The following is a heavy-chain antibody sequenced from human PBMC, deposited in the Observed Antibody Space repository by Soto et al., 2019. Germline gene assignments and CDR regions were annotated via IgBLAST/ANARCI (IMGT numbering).Heavy chain of an antibody. CDR3: ARRPGYCTNGVCHYYYYYMDV. Sequence: ASVKVSCKASGYTFTSYDINWVRQATGQGLEWMGWMNPNSGNTGYAQKFQGRVTMTRNTSISTAYMELSSLRSEDTAVYYCARRPGYCTNGVCHYYYYYMDVWGKGTTVTVSS. D-gene: IGHD2-8*01. CDR1: GYTFTSYD. V-gene: IGHV1-8*02. J-gene: IGHJ6*03. CDR2: MNPNSGNT.